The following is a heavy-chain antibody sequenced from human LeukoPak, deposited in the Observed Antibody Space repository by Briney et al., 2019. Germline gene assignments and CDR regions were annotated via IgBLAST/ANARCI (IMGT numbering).Heavy chain of an antibody. J-gene: IGHJ4*02. V-gene: IGHV3-7*01. Sequence: GGSLRLSCPVSGFSLSKYWMHWVRQAPGKGREWVANINEDGRQRFYVDSMKGRFTISRDNAKNSLYLQRNSRSADDTAVYYCTRGEDSTFPYWGQGTLVTVSS. CDR3: TRGEDSTFPY. D-gene: IGHD3-16*01. CDR1: GFSLSKYW. CDR2: INEDGRQR.